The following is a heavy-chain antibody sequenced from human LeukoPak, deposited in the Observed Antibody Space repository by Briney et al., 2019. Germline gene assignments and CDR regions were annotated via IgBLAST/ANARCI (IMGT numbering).Heavy chain of an antibody. V-gene: IGHV3-30*02. CDR1: GFTFSSYD. CDR3: AKDDGLVTTHFDY. J-gene: IGHJ4*02. CDR2: IWSDGSNK. Sequence: GGSLRLSCAASGFTFSSYDMHWVRQAPGKGLEWVAFIWSDGSNKYYADSVKGRFTISRDNSKNTLYLQMNSLRAEDKAVYYCAKDDGLVTTHFDYWGQGTLVTVSS. D-gene: IGHD3-22*01.